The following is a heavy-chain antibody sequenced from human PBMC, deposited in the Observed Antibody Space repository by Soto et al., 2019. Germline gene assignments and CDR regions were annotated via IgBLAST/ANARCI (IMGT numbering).Heavy chain of an antibody. CDR1: GGSISSGGYY. Sequence: SETLSLTCTVSGGSISSGGYYWSWIRQHPGKGLEWIGYIYYSGSTYYNQSLKSRVTISVDTSKNQFSMKLSSVTAADTAVYYCAKYYMVTRSPFDYWGQGTLVTVS. CDR2: IYYSGST. D-gene: IGHD5-18*01. J-gene: IGHJ4*02. V-gene: IGHV4-31*03. CDR3: AKYYMVTRSPFDY.